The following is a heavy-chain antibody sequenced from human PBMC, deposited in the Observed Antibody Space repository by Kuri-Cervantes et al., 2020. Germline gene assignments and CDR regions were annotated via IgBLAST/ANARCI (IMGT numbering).Heavy chain of an antibody. D-gene: IGHD6-19*01. CDR1: GYTFTSYD. V-gene: IGHV1-2*04. CDR3: ARVGRAVAGGSDGYYYYGMDV. Sequence: ASVKVSCKASGYTFTSYDINWVRQATGQGLEWMGWINPNSGGTNYAQKFQGWVTMTRDTSISTAYMELSRLRSDDTAVYYCARVGRAVAGGSDGYYYYGMDVWGQGTTVTVSS. CDR2: INPNSGGT. J-gene: IGHJ6*02.